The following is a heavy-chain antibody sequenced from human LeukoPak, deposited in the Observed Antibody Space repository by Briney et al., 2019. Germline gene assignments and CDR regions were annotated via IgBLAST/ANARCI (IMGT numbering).Heavy chain of an antibody. V-gene: IGHV4-39*07. CDR1: GGSISSSSYY. J-gene: IGHJ4*02. CDR2: IYYSGST. D-gene: IGHD1-1*01. CDR3: ARRTGTTRFDY. Sequence: SETLSLTCTVSGGSISSSSYYWGWIRQPPGKGLEWIGSIYYSGSTYYNPSLKSRVTISVDTSKNQFSLKLSSVTAADTAVYYCARRTGTTRFDYWGQGTLVTVSS.